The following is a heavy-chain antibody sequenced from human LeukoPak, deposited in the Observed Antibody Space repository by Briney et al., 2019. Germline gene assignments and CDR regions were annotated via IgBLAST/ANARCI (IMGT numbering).Heavy chain of an antibody. CDR1: GGTFSSYD. V-gene: IGHV1-69*01. D-gene: IGHD3-10*01. Sequence: ASVKVSCTASGGTFSSYDISWVRQAPGQGLEWMGWIIPIFGTANYAQKFQGRVTFTADDSTSTAYMELRSLRSDDTAVYYCARDLRPQTYYYGSSGYYGMDVWGQGTTVTVSS. J-gene: IGHJ6*02. CDR2: IIPIFGTA. CDR3: ARDLRPQTYYYGSSGYYGMDV.